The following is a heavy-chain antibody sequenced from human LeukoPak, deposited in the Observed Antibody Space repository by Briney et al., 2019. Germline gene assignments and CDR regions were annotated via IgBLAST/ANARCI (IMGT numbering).Heavy chain of an antibody. J-gene: IGHJ4*02. CDR1: GYTFTAYY. Sequence: ASVTVSCMASGYTFTAYYLHWVRQAPGQGLEWVGWINPNSGVTNYAQKFQGRVSMTSDTSISTVYMELSRLRSDDTAVYYCSREDYWGQGTLVTVSS. V-gene: IGHV1-2*02. CDR3: SREDY. CDR2: INPNSGVT.